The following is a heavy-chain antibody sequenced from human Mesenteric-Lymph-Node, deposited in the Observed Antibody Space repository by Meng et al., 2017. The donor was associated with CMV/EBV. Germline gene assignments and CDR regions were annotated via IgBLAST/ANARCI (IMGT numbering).Heavy chain of an antibody. CDR2: IKQDGSEK. CDR1: GFTFSSYW. CDR3: ARQDFWSGYCGY. V-gene: IGHV3-7*01. Sequence: LSLTCAASGFTFSSYWMSWVRQAPGKGLEWVANIKQDGSEKYYVDSVKGRFTISRDNAKNSLYLLMNSLRAEDTAVYYCARQDFWSGYCGYWGQGTLVTVSS. D-gene: IGHD3-3*01. J-gene: IGHJ4*02.